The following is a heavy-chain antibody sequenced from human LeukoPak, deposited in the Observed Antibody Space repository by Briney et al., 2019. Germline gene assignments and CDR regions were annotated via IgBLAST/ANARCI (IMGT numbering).Heavy chain of an antibody. J-gene: IGHJ6*04. CDR2: IYSGGTT. Sequence: GGSLRLSCAASGFTVINNYMTWVRQAPGKGLEWVSVIYSGGTTHYADSVKGRFTISRDNSKNTLYLQMNSLRVDDTAVYYCSTSPSWGAWGKGTTVTVSS. CDR1: GFTVINNY. CDR3: STSPSWGA. V-gene: IGHV3-53*01. D-gene: IGHD3-16*01.